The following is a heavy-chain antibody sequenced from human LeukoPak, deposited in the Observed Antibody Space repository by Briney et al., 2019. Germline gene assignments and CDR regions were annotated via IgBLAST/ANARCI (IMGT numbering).Heavy chain of an antibody. Sequence: ASVKVSCKTSGYSFTDYYMHWVRQATGQGLEWMGWINPNSGGTSSAQKFQGRVTMTRDTSITTVYMEVSWLTSDDTAIYYCARADRLDGGPYLIGPWGQGTLVTVSS. CDR3: ARADRLDGGPYLIGP. V-gene: IGHV1-2*02. CDR1: GYSFTDYY. D-gene: IGHD2-21*01. J-gene: IGHJ5*02. CDR2: INPNSGGT.